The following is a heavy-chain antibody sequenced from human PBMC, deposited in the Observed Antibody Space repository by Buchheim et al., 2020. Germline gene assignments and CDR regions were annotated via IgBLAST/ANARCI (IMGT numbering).Heavy chain of an antibody. CDR3: ATGSRSGVSTKYDHDY. Sequence: QVQLVESGGDVVQPGRSLRLSCAASQFTFSSHAMHWVRQAPAKGLEWVAVMSYDGGSTMYAESVKGRFTISRENSKNTLYLEMNSLRDEDTAVYYCATGSRSGVSTKYDHDYWGQGTL. CDR1: QFTFSSHA. D-gene: IGHD5/OR15-5a*01. V-gene: IGHV3-30-3*01. CDR2: MSYDGGST. J-gene: IGHJ4*02.